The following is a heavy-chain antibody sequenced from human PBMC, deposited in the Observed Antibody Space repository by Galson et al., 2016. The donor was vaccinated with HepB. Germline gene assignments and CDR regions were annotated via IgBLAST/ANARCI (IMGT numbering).Heavy chain of an antibody. V-gene: IGHV4-39*01. CDR2: VYKTGTT. Sequence: SETLSLTCSVSGGSIASGDWFWGWLRQSPGTGLQWVGTVYKTGTTYYNPSLESRVTVSVDTSKDQFSLTLTSVTAADTAIYYCARERRESINYVANWGQGTLVTVSS. CDR3: ARERRESINYVAN. CDR1: GGSIASGDWF. J-gene: IGHJ4*02. D-gene: IGHD3-16*01.